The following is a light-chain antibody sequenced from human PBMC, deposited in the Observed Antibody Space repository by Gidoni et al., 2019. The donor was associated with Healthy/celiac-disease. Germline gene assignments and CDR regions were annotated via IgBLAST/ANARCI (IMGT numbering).Light chain of an antibody. CDR3: ATWDDSLSGRV. CDR1: SSTVGRNP. J-gene: IGLJ3*02. V-gene: IGLV1-47*01. CDR2: RND. Sequence: QSVLTQPPSVSGTPGQRVTISCSGVSSTVGRNPVLWYQKIPGAAPRLLIYRNDQRPSGVPDRFSGSKSGTSAFLAISGLRSEDEADYYCATWDDSLSGRVFGGGTKLTVL.